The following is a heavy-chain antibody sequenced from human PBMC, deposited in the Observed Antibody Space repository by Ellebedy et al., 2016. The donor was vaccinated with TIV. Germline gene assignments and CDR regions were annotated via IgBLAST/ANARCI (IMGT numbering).Heavy chain of an antibody. CDR2: IYHSGST. J-gene: IGHJ4*02. D-gene: IGHD5-12*01. CDR1: GGTISSTNYY. CDR3: ASSPSGYEIPY. V-gene: IGHV4-39*07. Sequence: SETLSLXXNVSGGTISSTNYYWGWIRQSPEKGLEWIGSIYHSGSTYYNPSLKSRRTISLDTTKNQFSLRLDSMTAADTAVYYCASSPSGYEIPYWGQGTLVTVSS.